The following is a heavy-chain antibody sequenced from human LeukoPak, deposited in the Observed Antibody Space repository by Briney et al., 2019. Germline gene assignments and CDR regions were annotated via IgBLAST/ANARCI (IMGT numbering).Heavy chain of an antibody. CDR1: GFTFSSYA. V-gene: IGHV3-30*18. Sequence: GGSLRLSCAASGFTFSSYAMSWVRQAPGKGLEWVAVISNDGSIIKYGDSVKGRFTISRDNSKNTLYVQMNSLRTDDAAVYYCAKSKSPYPMDYIFDFWGQGTLVTVSS. J-gene: IGHJ4*02. D-gene: IGHD4-11*01. CDR3: AKSKSPYPMDYIFDF. CDR2: ISNDGSII.